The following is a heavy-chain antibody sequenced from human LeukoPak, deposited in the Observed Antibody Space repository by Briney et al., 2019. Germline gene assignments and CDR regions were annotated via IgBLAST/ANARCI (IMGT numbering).Heavy chain of an antibody. CDR3: ARGGSGSYYFDY. CDR2: IIPIFGTA. CDR1: GGTFSSYA. Sequence: VASVWVSCKASGGTFSSYAISWVRQAPGQGLEWMGGIIPIFGTANYAQKFQGRVTITTDESTSTAYMELSSLRSEDTAVYYCARGGSGSYYFDYWGQGTLVAVSS. V-gene: IGHV1-69*05. D-gene: IGHD1-26*01. J-gene: IGHJ4*02.